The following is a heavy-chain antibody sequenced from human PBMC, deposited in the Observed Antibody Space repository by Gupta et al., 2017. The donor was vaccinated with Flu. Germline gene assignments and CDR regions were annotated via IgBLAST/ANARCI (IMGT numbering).Heavy chain of an antibody. V-gene: IGHV4-59*01. J-gene: IGHJ5*02. D-gene: IGHD3-3*01. CDR1: GGSIKSDF. CDR2: IYHSGDT. CDR3: AREGVDSWMRPTYFDP. Sequence: QVQLQESGPGLVKPSETLSLTCSVSGGSIKSDFWSWVRQPPGKALEWLGYIYHSGDTNYNPALNNRVTMSIDTSKNQFSLKLRSVTAADTAIYYCAREGVDSWMRPTYFDPWGQGALVTVSS.